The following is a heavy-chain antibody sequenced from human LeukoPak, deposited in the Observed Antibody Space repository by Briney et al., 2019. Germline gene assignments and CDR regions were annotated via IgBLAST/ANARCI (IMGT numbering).Heavy chain of an antibody. V-gene: IGHV4-4*07. CDR3: AREIGYYYDSSGYSRFDY. CDR2: IYTSGST. D-gene: IGHD3-22*01. Sequence: SETLPLTCTVSGGSISSYYWSWIRQPAGKGLEWIGRIYTSGSTNYNPSLKSRVTISVDTSKNQFSLKLSSVTAADTAVYYCAREIGYYYDSSGYSRFDYWGQGTLVTVSS. J-gene: IGHJ4*02. CDR1: GGSISSYY.